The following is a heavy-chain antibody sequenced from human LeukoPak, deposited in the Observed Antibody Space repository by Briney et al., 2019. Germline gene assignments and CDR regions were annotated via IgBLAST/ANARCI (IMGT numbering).Heavy chain of an antibody. D-gene: IGHD6-13*01. V-gene: IGHV3-66*01. Sequence: PGASLRLSCAASGFTVSTNYMSWVRLAPGKGLEWVSLLHRDGTTHYAESVKGRFTISTDNSKNTLYIQMNSLRVKDTAVYYCAGRRKEAAAYDHWGQGTLVTVSS. CDR3: AGRRKEAAAYDH. J-gene: IGHJ4*02. CDR2: LHRDGTT. CDR1: GFTVSTNY.